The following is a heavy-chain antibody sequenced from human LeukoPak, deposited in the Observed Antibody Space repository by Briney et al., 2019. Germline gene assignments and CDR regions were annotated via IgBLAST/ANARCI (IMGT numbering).Heavy chain of an antibody. CDR2: IYYSGST. CDR1: GGSFSGYY. V-gene: IGHV4-34*01. Sequence: PSETLSLTCAVYGGSFSGYYWSWIRQPPGKGLEWIGSIYYSGSTYYNPSLKSRVTISVDTSKNQFSLKLSSVTAADTAVYYCARPDYDSSGTDYWGQGTLVTVSS. CDR3: ARPDYDSSGTDY. D-gene: IGHD3-22*01. J-gene: IGHJ4*02.